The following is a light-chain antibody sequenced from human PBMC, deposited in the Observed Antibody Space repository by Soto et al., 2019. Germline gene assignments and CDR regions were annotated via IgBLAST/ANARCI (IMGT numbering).Light chain of an antibody. CDR2: EVS. Sequence: QSALTQPASVSGSPGQSITISCTGTSSDVGGYNYVSWYQRHPGKAPELMIYEVSNRPSGVSNRFSGSKSGNTASLTISGLQAEDEADYYCCSFASSSTYVFGTGTKLTVL. CDR3: CSFASSSTYV. V-gene: IGLV2-14*01. CDR1: SSDVGGYNY. J-gene: IGLJ1*01.